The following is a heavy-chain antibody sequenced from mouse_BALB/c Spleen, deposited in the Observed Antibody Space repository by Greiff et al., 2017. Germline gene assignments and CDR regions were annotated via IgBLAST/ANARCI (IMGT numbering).Heavy chain of an antibody. CDR2: ISSGSSTI. V-gene: IGHV5-17*02. D-gene: IGHD1-1*02. J-gene: IGHJ1*01. CDR3: ARSTIYWYFDV. CDR1: GFTFSSFG. Sequence: EVQLVESGGGLVQPGGSRKLSCAASGFTFSSFGMHWVRQAPEKGLEWVAYISSGSSTIYYADTVKGRFTISRDNPKNTLFLQMTSLRSEDTAMYYCARSTIYWYFDVWGAGTTVTVSS.